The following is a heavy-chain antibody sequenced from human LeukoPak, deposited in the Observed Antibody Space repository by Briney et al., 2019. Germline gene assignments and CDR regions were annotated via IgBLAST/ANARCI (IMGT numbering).Heavy chain of an antibody. J-gene: IGHJ4*02. CDR1: RFTFSNYG. Sequence: PGGSLRLSCAASRFTFSNYGMHWVRQAPGKGLEWMAFIRYDGSYKYYADSVKGRFTISRDNSKNTLYLQMNSLRGEDTAVYYCAREQRLCSGGYCYSPRGLDYWGQGTLVTVSS. CDR3: AREQRLCSGGYCYSPRGLDY. V-gene: IGHV3-30*02. CDR2: IRYDGSYK. D-gene: IGHD2-15*01.